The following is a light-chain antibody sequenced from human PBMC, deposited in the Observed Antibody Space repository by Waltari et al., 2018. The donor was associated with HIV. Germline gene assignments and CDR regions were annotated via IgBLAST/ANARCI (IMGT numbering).Light chain of an antibody. Sequence: QSALTQPASVSGSPGQSISISCTGTSSDVGSCKFVSWYQQHPGKAPKLLIYEGTKRPSGFSNRFSASKSGNTASLTISGLQAEDEADYYCCSCATPNTRVFGGGTKLTVL. CDR3: CSCATPNTRV. CDR2: EGT. CDR1: SSDVGSCKF. J-gene: IGLJ3*02. V-gene: IGLV2-23*01.